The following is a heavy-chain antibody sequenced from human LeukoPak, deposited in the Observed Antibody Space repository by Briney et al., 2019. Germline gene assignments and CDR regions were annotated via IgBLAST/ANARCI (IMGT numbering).Heavy chain of an antibody. J-gene: IGHJ3*02. CDR1: GGSISDYS. V-gene: IGHV4-4*07. CDR2: VYISRTT. CDR3: ARRNDFDI. Sequence: SETLSLTCTVSGGSISDYSWSWIRQPAGKQLEWIGRVYISRTTNYNPSLKSRVTMSADTSKNQFSLKLASVTAADTAIYYCARRNDFDIWGQGTMVTVSS.